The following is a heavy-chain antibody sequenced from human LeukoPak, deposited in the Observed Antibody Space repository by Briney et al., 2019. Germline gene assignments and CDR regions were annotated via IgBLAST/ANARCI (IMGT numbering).Heavy chain of an antibody. J-gene: IGHJ6*02. CDR3: ARGAVAGHYYYYYGMDV. CDR1: GGSISSYY. V-gene: IGHV4-4*07. D-gene: IGHD6-19*01. CDR2: IYTSGST. Sequence: SETLSLTCTVSGGSISSYYWSWIRQPAGKGLEGIGRIYTSGSTNYNPSLKSRVTMSVDTSKNQFSLKLSSVTAADTAVYYCARGAVAGHYYYYYGMDVWGQGTTVTVSS.